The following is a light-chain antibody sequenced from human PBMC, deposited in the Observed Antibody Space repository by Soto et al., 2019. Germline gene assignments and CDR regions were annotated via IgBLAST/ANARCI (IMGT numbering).Light chain of an antibody. CDR2: GTT. Sequence: QSALTQTPSVSGSPGQSVTISCTWISSNIGAGYDVHWYQHLPGTAPKLLIYGTTNRPSGVPDRFSGSKSGISASLAITGLQAEDEADYYCHSYDSSLSASVFGAGTKVTVL. J-gene: IGLJ1*01. CDR3: HSYDSSLSASV. CDR1: SSNIGAGYD. V-gene: IGLV1-40*01.